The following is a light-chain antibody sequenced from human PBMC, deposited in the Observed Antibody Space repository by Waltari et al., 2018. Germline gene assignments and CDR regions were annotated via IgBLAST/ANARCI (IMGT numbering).Light chain of an antibody. CDR2: DAF. Sequence: ILMTQSPATLAVSPGERVPLSCRASQNIRTYLVWYQQKPGQSPRLLIYDAFIRATGIPARFSGSGSGTEFTLTISSLQSEDFAVYYCQHYLNFPHTFGPGTKLEIK. J-gene: IGKJ2*01. CDR3: QHYLNFPHT. CDR1: QNIRTY. V-gene: IGKV3-15*01.